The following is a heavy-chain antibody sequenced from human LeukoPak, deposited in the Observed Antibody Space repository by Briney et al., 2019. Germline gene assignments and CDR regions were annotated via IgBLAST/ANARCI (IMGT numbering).Heavy chain of an antibody. D-gene: IGHD6-19*01. CDR3: ASAPSVAGTRGGAEYFQH. CDR1: GGSFSGYY. CDR2: INHSGST. V-gene: IGHV4-34*01. J-gene: IGHJ1*01. Sequence: SETLSLTCAVYGGSFSGYYWSWIRQPPGKGLEWIGEINHSGSTNYNPSLKSRVTISVDTSKNQFSLKLSSVTAADTAVYYCASAPSVAGTRGGAEYFQHWGQGTLVTVSS.